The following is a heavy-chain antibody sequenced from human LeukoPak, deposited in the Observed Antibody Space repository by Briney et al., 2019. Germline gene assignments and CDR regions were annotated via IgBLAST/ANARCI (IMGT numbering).Heavy chain of an antibody. CDR1: GDSMSSYY. CDR3: ARGANYGDYVDNFDY. CDR2: IYYSGST. V-gene: IGHV4-59*01. D-gene: IGHD4-17*01. J-gene: IGHJ4*02. Sequence: PSETLSLTCTVSGDSMSSYYWSWIRQPPGKGLELIAYIYYSGSTNYNPSLKSRVTISVDTSKNQFSLKLSSVTAADTAVYYCARGANYGDYVDNFDYWGQGTLVTVSS.